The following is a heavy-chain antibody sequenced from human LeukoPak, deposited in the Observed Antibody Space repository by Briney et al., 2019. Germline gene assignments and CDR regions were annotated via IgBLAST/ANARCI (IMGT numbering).Heavy chain of an antibody. CDR1: GFTFSSYS. CDR3: AARGRVGKDAFDI. J-gene: IGHJ3*02. D-gene: IGHD3-10*01. V-gene: IGHV3-21*01. CDR2: ISSSSSYI. Sequence: GGSLRLSCAASGFTFSSYSMTWVRQAPGKGLEWVSSISSSSSYIYYADSVKGRFTISRDNAKNSLYLQMNSLRAEDTAVYYCAARGRVGKDAFDIWGQGTMVTVSS.